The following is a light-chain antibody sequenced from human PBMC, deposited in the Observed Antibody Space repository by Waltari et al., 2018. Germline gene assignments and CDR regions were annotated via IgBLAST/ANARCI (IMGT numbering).Light chain of an antibody. J-gene: IGKJ4*01. V-gene: IGKV3-11*01. CDR2: GAS. CDR1: QSIVIY. Sequence: EIVLTQSPATLSLSPGERATLSGRASQSIVIYLAWYQQKPGQAPRLLIYGASSRATGIPARFSGSGSGTDFTLTISSLEPEDFAVYYCQQRSKWPLTFGGGTKVEIK. CDR3: QQRSKWPLT.